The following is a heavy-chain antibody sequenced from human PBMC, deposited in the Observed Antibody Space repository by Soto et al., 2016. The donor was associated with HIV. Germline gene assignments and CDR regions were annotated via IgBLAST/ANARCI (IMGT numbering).Heavy chain of an antibody. CDR1: GGTFSSNA. V-gene: IGHV1-69*05. J-gene: IGHJ4*02. D-gene: IGHD3-10*01. CDR2: IIPIFGTT. CDR3: ARVHITMVEGIDY. Sequence: QVQLVQSGAEVKKPGSSVKVSCKASGGTFSSNAISWLRQAPGQGLEWMGGIIPIFGTTNYAQKFQGRVAMTRDTSISTAFMELSRVRSDDTAVYYCARVHITMVEGIDYWGQGTLVTVSS.